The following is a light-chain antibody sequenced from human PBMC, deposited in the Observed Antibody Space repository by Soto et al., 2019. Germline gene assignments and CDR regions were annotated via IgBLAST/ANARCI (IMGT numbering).Light chain of an antibody. CDR3: QQRANWPAT. J-gene: IGKJ5*01. CDR1: QSVSSY. Sequence: EIVLAQSPATLSLSPGERVTLSCRASQSVSSYLAWYQQKHGQAPRLLIYDASNRATGIPARFSGSGSGTDFTLTISRLEPEDFAVYYCQQRANWPATFGQGTRLEIK. CDR2: DAS. V-gene: IGKV3-11*01.